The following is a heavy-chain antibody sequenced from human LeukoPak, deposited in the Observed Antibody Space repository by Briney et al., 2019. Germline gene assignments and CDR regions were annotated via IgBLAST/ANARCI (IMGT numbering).Heavy chain of an antibody. CDR2: INHSGST. CDR1: GGSFSGYY. V-gene: IGHV4-34*01. J-gene: IGHJ6*04. Sequence: SETLSLTCAVYGGSFSGYYWSWIRQPPGKGLEWIGEINHSGSTNYNPSLKSRVTISVDTSKNQFSLKLSSVTAADTAVYYCARGAYYYGSGSYYNRLYGMDVWSKGTTVTVSS. D-gene: IGHD3-10*01. CDR3: ARGAYYYGSGSYYNRLYGMDV.